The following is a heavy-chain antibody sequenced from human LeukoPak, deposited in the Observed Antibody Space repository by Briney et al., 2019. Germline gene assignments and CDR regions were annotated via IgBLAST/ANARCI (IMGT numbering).Heavy chain of an antibody. V-gene: IGHV3-64*01. CDR1: GFTFSSYA. D-gene: IGHD1-1*01. J-gene: IGHJ3*02. Sequence: GSLRLSCAASGFTFSSYAMHWVRQAPGKGLEYVSAISSNGGSTYYANSVKGRFTISRDNSKNTLYLQMGSLRAEDMAVYYCARGGVTTIRSRGPEYAFDIWGQGTMVTVSS. CDR2: ISSNGGST. CDR3: ARGGVTTIRSRGPEYAFDI.